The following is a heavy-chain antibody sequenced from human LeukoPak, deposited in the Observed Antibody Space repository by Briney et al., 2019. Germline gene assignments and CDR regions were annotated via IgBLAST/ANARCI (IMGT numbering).Heavy chain of an antibody. CDR2: ISSSSSTI. CDR3: ARYRIAAAPVDY. CDR1: GFTFSSYS. Sequence: PGGSLRLSCAASGFTFSSYSMNWVRQAPGKGLEWVSCISSSSSTIYYADSVKGRFTISRDNAKNSLYLQMNSLRAEDTAVYYCARYRIAAAPVDYWGQGTLVTVSS. V-gene: IGHV3-48*04. D-gene: IGHD6-13*01. J-gene: IGHJ4*02.